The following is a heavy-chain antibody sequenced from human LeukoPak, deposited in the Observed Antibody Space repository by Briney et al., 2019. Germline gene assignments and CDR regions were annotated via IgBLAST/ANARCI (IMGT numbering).Heavy chain of an antibody. V-gene: IGHV4-59*01. Sequence: PSETLSLTCTVSGGSISSYYWSWIRQPPGKGLEWIGYIYYSGSTNYNPSLKSRVTISVDTSKNQFSLKLSSVTAADTAVYYCARDHWYSSGSLPYYYYYMDVWGKGTTVTVSS. D-gene: IGHD6-19*01. J-gene: IGHJ6*03. CDR2: IYYSGST. CDR3: ARDHWYSSGSLPYYYYYMDV. CDR1: GGSISSYY.